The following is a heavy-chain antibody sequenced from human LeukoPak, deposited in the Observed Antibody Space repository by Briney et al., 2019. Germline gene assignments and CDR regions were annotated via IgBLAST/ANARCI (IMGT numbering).Heavy chain of an antibody. J-gene: IGHJ4*02. Sequence: GRSLRLSCAATRFTFSTFAMHWVRQAPGKGLEWVSLISYDGNNKYYADSLKGRFTISRDNAKRSLYLQMSSLRAEDTAVYYCARGDSSSWSPRPFDYWGQGTLVTVSS. D-gene: IGHD6-13*01. CDR2: ISYDGNNK. CDR1: RFTFSTFA. CDR3: ARGDSSSWSPRPFDY. V-gene: IGHV3-30-3*01.